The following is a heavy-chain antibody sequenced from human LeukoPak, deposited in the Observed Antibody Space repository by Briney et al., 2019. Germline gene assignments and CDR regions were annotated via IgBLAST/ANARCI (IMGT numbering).Heavy chain of an antibody. Sequence: GGSLRLSCAASGFTFSSYGMHWVRQAPGKGLEWVSVIYSGGSTYYADSVKGRFTISRDNSKNTLYLQMNSLRAEDTAVYYCARAQVLVVPAAMMGGDAFDIWGQGTMVTVSS. CDR3: ARAQVLVVPAAMMGGDAFDI. V-gene: IGHV3-NL1*01. CDR2: IYSGGST. D-gene: IGHD2-2*01. CDR1: GFTFSSYG. J-gene: IGHJ3*02.